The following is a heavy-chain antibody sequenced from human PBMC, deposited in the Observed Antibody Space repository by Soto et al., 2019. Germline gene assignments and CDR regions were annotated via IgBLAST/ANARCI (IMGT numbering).Heavy chain of an antibody. CDR1: GGSIRSYY. Sequence: PSETLSLTCIVAGGSIRSYYWSWIRQPPGKGLYLFGYISHSGSTDYNPSLNSRVTISVDTSKNEFSLRLSSMTAADTAVYYCARVRKEQVGGYNYYGMDVWGQGTTVTVSS. CDR2: ISHSGST. D-gene: IGHD5-18*01. V-gene: IGHV4-59*01. J-gene: IGHJ6*02. CDR3: ARVRKEQVGGYNYYGMDV.